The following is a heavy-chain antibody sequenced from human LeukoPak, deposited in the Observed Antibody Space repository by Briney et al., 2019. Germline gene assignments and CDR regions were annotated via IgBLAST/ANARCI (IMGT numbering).Heavy chain of an antibody. CDR1: GYTFIGYD. V-gene: IGHV1-2*02. CDR2: IDPKSGGT. J-gene: IGHJ4*02. Sequence: ASVKVSCKASGYTFIGYDIHWVRQAPGQGLEWMGWIDPKSGGTNYAQKFQGRVTMTRDTSISTAYMELRSLRSDDTAMFYCARDYKSYPDYWGQGTLVTVSS. D-gene: IGHD3-10*01. CDR3: ARDYKSYPDY.